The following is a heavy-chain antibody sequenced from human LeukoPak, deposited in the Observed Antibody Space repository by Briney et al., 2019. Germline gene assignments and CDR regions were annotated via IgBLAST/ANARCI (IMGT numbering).Heavy chain of an antibody. CDR1: GFTFSGSA. CDR3: TRHGEGVGATTGFDY. CDR2: IRSKANSYAT. V-gene: IGHV3-73*01. J-gene: IGHJ4*02. Sequence: PGGSLRLSCAASGFTFSGSAMHWVRQASGKGLEWVGRIRSKANSYATAYAASVKGRFTISRDNSKNTAYLQMNSLKTEDTAVYYCTRHGEGVGATTGFDYWGQGTLVTVSS. D-gene: IGHD1-26*01.